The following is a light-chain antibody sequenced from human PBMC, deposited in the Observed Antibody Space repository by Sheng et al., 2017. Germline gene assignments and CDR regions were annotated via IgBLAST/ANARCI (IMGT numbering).Light chain of an antibody. J-gene: IGLJ3*02. CDR2: ENN. CDR3: QSYDSSLSALV. CDR1: SSNIGNNY. Sequence: QSVLTQPPSVSAAPGQKVTISCSGSSSNIGNNYVSWYQQFPGTAPKLLIYENNKRASGIPDRFSGSKSGTSASLAIAGLQAEDEADYYCQSYDSSLSALVFGGGTKLTVL. V-gene: IGLV1-51*02.